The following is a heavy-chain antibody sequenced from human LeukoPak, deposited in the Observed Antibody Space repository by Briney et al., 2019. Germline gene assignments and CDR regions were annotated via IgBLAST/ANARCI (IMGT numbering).Heavy chain of an antibody. J-gene: IGHJ6*02. V-gene: IGHV3-11*05. D-gene: IGHD3-10*01. CDR1: GFSFSDYY. CDR3: ARARMVRALRGAMDV. CDR2: ISSSSSYT. Sequence: GGSLRLSCAASGFSFSDYYMSWIRQAPGKGLEWVSYISSSSSYTNYADSVNVRFSISRDNANNLLYLQMNSLRADDTAVYYCARARMVRALRGAMDVWGQGATVTVSS.